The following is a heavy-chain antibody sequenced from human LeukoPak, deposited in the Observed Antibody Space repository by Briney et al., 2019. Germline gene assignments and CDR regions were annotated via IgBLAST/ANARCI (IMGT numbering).Heavy chain of an antibody. V-gene: IGHV1-69*04. CDR3: ARGDGSCYVFDY. D-gene: IGHD2-2*01. CDR2: IIPILGIA. CDR1: GCTFISYA. Sequence: ASVKVSCKASGCTFISYAFSWVRQAPGQGLEWMGRIIPILGIANYAQKFQGRVTITADKSTSTAYMELSSLRSEDTGVYYCARGDGSCYVFDYWGQGTLVTVSS. J-gene: IGHJ4*02.